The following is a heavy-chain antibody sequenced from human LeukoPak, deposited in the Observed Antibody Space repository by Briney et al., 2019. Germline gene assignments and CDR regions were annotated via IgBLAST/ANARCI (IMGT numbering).Heavy chain of an antibody. D-gene: IGHD3-22*01. CDR1: GGSFSGYY. V-gene: IGHV4-34*01. J-gene: IGHJ3*02. Sequence: PSETLSLTCAVYGGSFSGYYWSWLRQPPGKGLEWIGEINHSGRTNYNPSLKSRATFSVDTSRNQFSLKLSSVTAADTAVYYCARVKYDSSGNDAFDIWGQGAMVTVSS. CDR3: ARVKYDSSGNDAFDI. CDR2: INHSGRT.